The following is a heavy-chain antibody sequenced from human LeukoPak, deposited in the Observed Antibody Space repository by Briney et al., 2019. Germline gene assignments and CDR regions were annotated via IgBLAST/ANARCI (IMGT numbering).Heavy chain of an antibody. D-gene: IGHD2-2*03. CDR2: IYYSGST. J-gene: IGHJ4*02. Sequence: SETLSLTCTLSGGSINNYYWSWIRQPPRKGLESIGFIYYSGSTQYNPSIRSRVTMSVDTSKNQFSLKVTSVTAADTAVYFCARHLDIAPNYFDYWGQGTLVTVSS. CDR3: ARHLDIAPNYFDY. V-gene: IGHV4-59*01. CDR1: GGSINNYY.